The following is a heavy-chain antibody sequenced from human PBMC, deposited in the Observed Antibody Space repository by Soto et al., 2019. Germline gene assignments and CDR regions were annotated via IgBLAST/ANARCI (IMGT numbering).Heavy chain of an antibody. CDR1: GFTFSSYW. Sequence: EVQLVESGGGLVQPGGSLRLSCAASGFTFSSYWMGWVRQAPGKGLEWVAKIRHDGSTQYYVDSVKGRFTISRDNAKNSLYLQMNSLRAEYTAVCYYARVVGDGDYADWGQGTLVTVSS. J-gene: IGHJ4*02. CDR2: IRHDGSTQ. V-gene: IGHV3-7*01. D-gene: IGHD4-17*01. CDR3: ARVVGDGDYAD.